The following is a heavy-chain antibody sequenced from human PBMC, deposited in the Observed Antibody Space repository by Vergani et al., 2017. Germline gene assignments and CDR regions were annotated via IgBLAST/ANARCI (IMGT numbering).Heavy chain of an antibody. D-gene: IGHD1-26*01. J-gene: IGHJ4*02. CDR1: GFTFSSYW. CDR3: AKVKVVGATFFDY. V-gene: IGHV3-7*03. CDR2: IKQDGSEK. Sequence: EVQLVESGGGLVQPGGSLRLSCAASGFTFSSYWMSWVRQAPGKGLEWVANIKQDGSEKYYVDSVKGRFTISRDNAKNSLYLQMNSLRAEDTAVYYCAKVKVVGATFFDYWGQGTLVTVSS.